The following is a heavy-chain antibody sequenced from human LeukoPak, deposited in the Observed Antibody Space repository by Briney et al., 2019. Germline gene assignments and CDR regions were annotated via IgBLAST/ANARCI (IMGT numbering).Heavy chain of an antibody. D-gene: IGHD6-19*01. CDR3: ARDGGSGRIFDY. V-gene: IGHV3-53*01. J-gene: IGHJ4*02. CDR1: GFNVSSNY. Sequence: PGGSLRLSCAASGFNVSSNYMSCVRQAPGKGLEWVSVIYSGGSTYYADSVKGRFTISRDNSKNTLYLQMNSLRAEDTAVYYCARDGGSGRIFDYWGQGTLVTVSS. CDR2: IYSGGST.